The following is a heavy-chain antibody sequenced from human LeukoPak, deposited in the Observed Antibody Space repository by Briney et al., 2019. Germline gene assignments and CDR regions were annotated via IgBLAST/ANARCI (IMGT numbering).Heavy chain of an antibody. V-gene: IGHV6-1*01. CDR3: ARRLTQYDCFDP. CDR1: GDSVPSNSVT. Sequence: SQTLSLTCAISGDSVPSNSVTWNWIRQSPSRGLEWLGRTYYRSTWYNDYAVSVRGRITVNPDTSKNQFSLHLNSVTPEDTAVYYCARRLTQYDCFDPWGQGVLVTVSS. CDR2: TYYRSTWYN. D-gene: IGHD2-2*01. J-gene: IGHJ5*02.